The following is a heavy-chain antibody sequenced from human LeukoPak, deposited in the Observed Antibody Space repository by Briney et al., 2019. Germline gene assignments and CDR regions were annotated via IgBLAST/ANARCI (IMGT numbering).Heavy chain of an antibody. J-gene: IGHJ4*02. CDR3: ARVGAVAGLDY. Sequence: ASVKVSCKASGYTFTGYYMHWVRQAPGQGLEWMGIINPSGGSTSYAQKFQGRVTMTRDMSTSTVYMELSSLRSEDTAVYYCARVGAVAGLDYWGQGTLVTVSS. CDR1: GYTFTGYY. V-gene: IGHV1-46*01. D-gene: IGHD6-19*01. CDR2: INPSGGST.